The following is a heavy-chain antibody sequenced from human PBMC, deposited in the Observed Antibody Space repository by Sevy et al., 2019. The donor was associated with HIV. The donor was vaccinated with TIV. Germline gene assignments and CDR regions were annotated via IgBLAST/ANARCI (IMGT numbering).Heavy chain of an antibody. CDR1: GFTFSNYA. J-gene: IGHJ4*02. V-gene: IGHV3-33*08. D-gene: IGHD2-8*01. Sequence: GGSLRLSCSVSGFTFSNYAMHWVRQAPGKGLEWVAVIGYDGSNKYYADSVKGRFSISRDNSRNTLFLQMDSLRAEDTAVYYCARDPRMYGDYLLAYFDYWGQGTLVTVSS. CDR2: IGYDGSNK. CDR3: ARDPRMYGDYLLAYFDY.